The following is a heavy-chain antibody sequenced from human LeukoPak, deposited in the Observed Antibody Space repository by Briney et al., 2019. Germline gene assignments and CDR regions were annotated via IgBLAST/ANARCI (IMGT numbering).Heavy chain of an antibody. CDR3: TKVPQYCSGGSCDV. CDR2: IRSKANSYAT. D-gene: IGHD2-15*01. Sequence: GGSLRLSCAASGFTFSGSAMHWVRQASGKGLEWVGRIRSKANSYATAYAASVKGRFTISSDDSKNTAELQMNSLKTEDTAVYYCTKVPQYCSGGSCDVWGKGTTVTVSS. J-gene: IGHJ6*04. V-gene: IGHV3-73*01. CDR1: GFTFSGSA.